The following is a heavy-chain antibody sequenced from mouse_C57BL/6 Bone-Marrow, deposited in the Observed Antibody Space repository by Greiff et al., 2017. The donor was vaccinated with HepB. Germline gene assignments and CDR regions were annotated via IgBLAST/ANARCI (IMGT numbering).Heavy chain of an antibody. D-gene: IGHD2-10*02. CDR2: FHPYNDDT. CDR1: GYTFPTYP. V-gene: IGHV1-47*01. CDR3: ARGYGNYFDY. J-gene: IGHJ2*01. Sequence: VKLMESGAELVKPGASVKMSCKASGYTFPTYPIEWMKQNHGKSLEWIGNFHPYNDDTKYNEKFKGKATLTVEKSSSTVYLELSRLTADDAAVYYCARGYGNYFDYWGQGTTLTVSS.